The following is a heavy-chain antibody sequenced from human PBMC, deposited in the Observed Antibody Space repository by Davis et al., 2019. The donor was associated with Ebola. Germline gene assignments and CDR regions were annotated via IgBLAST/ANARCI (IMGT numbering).Heavy chain of an antibody. CDR3: ARQFFVVGPAARGGWFDP. CDR1: GYSFTSYW. V-gene: IGHV5-51*01. D-gene: IGHD2-2*01. Sequence: GESLKISCKGSGYSFTSYWIGWVRQMPGKGLEWMGIIYPGESGSRYSPSFQGQVTISADKSISTAYLQWSSLKASETAMYYWARQFFVVGPAARGGWFDPWGQGTLVTVSS. CDR2: IYPGESGS. J-gene: IGHJ5*02.